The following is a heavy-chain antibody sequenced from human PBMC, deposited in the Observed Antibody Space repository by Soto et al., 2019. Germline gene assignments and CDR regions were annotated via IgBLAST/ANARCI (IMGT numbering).Heavy chain of an antibody. CDR3: ARVRTTVTTFDAFDI. V-gene: IGHV1-2*02. CDR2: INPNSGGT. Sequence: ASVKVSCKASGYTFTGYYMHWVRQAPGQGLEWMGWINPNSGGTNYAQKFQGRVTMTRDTSISTAYMELSRLRSDDTAVYYCARVRTTVTTFDAFDIWGQGTMVTVSS. J-gene: IGHJ3*02. CDR1: GYTFTGYY. D-gene: IGHD4-17*01.